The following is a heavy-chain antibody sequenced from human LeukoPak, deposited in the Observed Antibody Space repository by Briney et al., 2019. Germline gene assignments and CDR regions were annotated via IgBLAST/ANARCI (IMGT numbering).Heavy chain of an antibody. D-gene: IGHD3-10*02. V-gene: IGHV3-23*01. CDR3: AELGITMIGGV. CDR1: GFTFSNYG. CDR2: ISPRGGGT. Sequence: GGTLRLSCAASGFTFSNYGMNWVRQAPGKGLEWLSGISPRGGGTYYADSVKGRFTISRDDSKSTLSLQMNSLKVEDTAVYYCAELGITMIGGVWGKGTTVTISS. J-gene: IGHJ6*04.